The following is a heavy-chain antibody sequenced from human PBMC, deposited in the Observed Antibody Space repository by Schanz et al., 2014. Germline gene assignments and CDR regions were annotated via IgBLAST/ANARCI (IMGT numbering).Heavy chain of an antibody. V-gene: IGHV3-33*01. D-gene: IGHD2-2*01. CDR3: ARAGYDADNWFDP. CDR1: GFNFGSHG. Sequence: QVQLVESGGGVVQPGRSLRLSCVASGFNFGSHGMHWVRQAPGKGLEWVAVIWYDGSNKYYADSVKGRFTISRDNAKNSLFLQMNSLRAEDTAVYYCARAGYDADNWFDPWGQGTLVTVSS. CDR2: IWYDGSNK. J-gene: IGHJ5*02.